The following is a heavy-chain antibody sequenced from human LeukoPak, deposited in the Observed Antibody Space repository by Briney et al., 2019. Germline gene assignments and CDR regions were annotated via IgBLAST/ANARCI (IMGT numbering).Heavy chain of an antibody. CDR3: ARERGYSGYAYDY. Sequence: PGGSLRLSCAASGFSFSSYIMNWVPQAPGKGLEWVSYISSSSSTIYYADSVKGRFTISRDNSKNSLYLQMNSLRDEDTAVYYCARERGYSGYAYDYWGQGTPVTVSS. J-gene: IGHJ4*02. CDR1: GFSFSSYI. V-gene: IGHV3-48*02. CDR2: ISSSSSTI. D-gene: IGHD5-12*01.